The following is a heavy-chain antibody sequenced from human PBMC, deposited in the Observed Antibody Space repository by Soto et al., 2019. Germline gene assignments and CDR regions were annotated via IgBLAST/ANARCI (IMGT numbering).Heavy chain of an antibody. CDR1: GYTFTSYG. Sequence: QVQLVQSGAEVKKPGASVKVSCKASGYTFTSYGISWVRQAPGQGLEWMGWISAYNGNTNYAQKLQGRVTMTTDTSTSTAYRELRSMRSDDTAVYYCASVWFGESYGMDVWGQGTTVTVSS. CDR2: ISAYNGNT. CDR3: ASVWFGESYGMDV. J-gene: IGHJ6*02. D-gene: IGHD3-10*01. V-gene: IGHV1-18*01.